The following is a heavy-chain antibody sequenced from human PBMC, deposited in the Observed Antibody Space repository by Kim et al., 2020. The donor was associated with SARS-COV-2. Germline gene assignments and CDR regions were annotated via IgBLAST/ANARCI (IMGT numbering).Heavy chain of an antibody. D-gene: IGHD5-18*01. CDR3: AKGRTWIQLWGDAFDI. J-gene: IGHJ3*02. CDR1: GFTFSSYA. Sequence: GGSLRLSCAASGFTFSSYAMSWVRQAPGKGLEWVSAISGSGGSTYYADSVKGRFTISRDNSKNTLYLQMNSLRAEDTAVYYCAKGRTWIQLWGDAFDIWGQETMVTVSS. V-gene: IGHV3-23*01. CDR2: ISGSGGST.